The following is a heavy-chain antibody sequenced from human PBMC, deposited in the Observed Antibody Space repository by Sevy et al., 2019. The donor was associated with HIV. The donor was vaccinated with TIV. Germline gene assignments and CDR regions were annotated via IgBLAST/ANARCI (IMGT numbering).Heavy chain of an antibody. CDR2: TYYKSKWYN. D-gene: IGHD3-10*01. Sequence: SQTLSLTCAISGDSVSTYSAAWNWIRQSPSRGLEWLGSTYYKSKWYNDYALSVKSRISINPATPKNQIALQLNSVTPEDTAVYYCARESRWFFFHFDYWGQGTLVTVSS. CDR3: ARESRWFFFHFDY. CDR1: GDSVSTYSAA. V-gene: IGHV6-1*01. J-gene: IGHJ4*02.